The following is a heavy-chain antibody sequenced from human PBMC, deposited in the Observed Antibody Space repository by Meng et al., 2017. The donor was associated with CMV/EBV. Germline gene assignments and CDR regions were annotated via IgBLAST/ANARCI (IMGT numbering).Heavy chain of an antibody. CDR3: RLGHYSQD. CDR1: GLTISNYW. CDR2: IKKDGSEK. J-gene: IGHJ4*02. Sequence: LYLGESGGGLVQPGGSLRLSCAASGLTISNYWMSWVRQAPGKGLEWVANIKKDGSEKYYVDSVKGRFSISRDNADNSLYLQMNNLRAEDTAVYYCRLGHYSQDWGQGTLVTVSS. V-gene: IGHV3-7*02. D-gene: IGHD4-17*01.